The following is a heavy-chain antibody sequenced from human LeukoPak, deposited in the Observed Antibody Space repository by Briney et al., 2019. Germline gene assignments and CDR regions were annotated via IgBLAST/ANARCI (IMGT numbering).Heavy chain of an antibody. D-gene: IGHD4-17*01. J-gene: IGHJ4*02. CDR1: GFTFSSYE. Sequence: GGSLRLSCAASGFTFSSYEMNWVRQAPGKGLEWVSYISSSGSIVYYADSVKGRFTISRDNAKNSLYLQVNSLRAEDTAVYYCAREVSGDYFDYWGQGTLVTVSS. V-gene: IGHV3-48*03. CDR2: ISSSGSIV. CDR3: AREVSGDYFDY.